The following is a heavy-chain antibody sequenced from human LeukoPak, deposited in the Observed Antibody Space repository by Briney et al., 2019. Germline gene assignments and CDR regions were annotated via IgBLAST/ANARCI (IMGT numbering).Heavy chain of an antibody. CDR1: GFSFISYG. CDR2: ISDDGRSK. Sequence: PGGSLRLSCAASGFSFISYGMHWVRQAPGKGLEWVGVISDDGRSKDYADSVKGRFTISRDSSKDTLYLQMNSLRDKDTAVYYCAKRPSDYGDYVSYFDYWGQGTLVTVSS. V-gene: IGHV3-30*18. CDR3: AKRPSDYGDYVSYFDY. D-gene: IGHD4-17*01. J-gene: IGHJ4*02.